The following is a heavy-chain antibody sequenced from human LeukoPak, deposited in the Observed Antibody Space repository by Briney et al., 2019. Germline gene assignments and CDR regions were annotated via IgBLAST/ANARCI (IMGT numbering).Heavy chain of an antibody. CDR3: ARDDYGDYGYYGMDV. V-gene: IGHV3-53*04. CDR1: GFTVSSNY. J-gene: IGHJ6*02. CDR2: IYSGGST. Sequence: SGGSLRLSCAASGFTVSSNYMSWVRQAPGKGLEWVSVIYSGGSTYYADSVKGRFTISRHNSKNTLYLQMNSLRAEDTAVYYCARDDYGDYGYYGMDVWGQGTTVTVSS. D-gene: IGHD4-17*01.